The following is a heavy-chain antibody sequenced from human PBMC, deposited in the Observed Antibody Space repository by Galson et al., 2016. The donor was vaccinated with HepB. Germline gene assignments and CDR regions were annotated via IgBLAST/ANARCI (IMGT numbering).Heavy chain of an antibody. Sequence: SLRLSCAASGLTVYNNYMSWVRQAPGKGLECISLIYSGGDTVYADSVKGRFTISRDHSKNTVYLQMNSLRVEDTAVYYCARDPPSVATGTWAWGQGTQVTVSS. CDR1: GLTVYNNY. CDR3: ARDPPSVATGTWA. J-gene: IGHJ5*02. CDR2: IYSGGDT. D-gene: IGHD3-9*01. V-gene: IGHV3-66*01.